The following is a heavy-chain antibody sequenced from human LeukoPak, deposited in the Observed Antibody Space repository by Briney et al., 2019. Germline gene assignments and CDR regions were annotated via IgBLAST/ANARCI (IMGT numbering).Heavy chain of an antibody. CDR2: IGSGGGPT. CDR1: GFTFTNNA. V-gene: IGHV3-23*01. J-gene: IGHJ4*02. D-gene: IGHD5-18*01. Sequence: GGSLRLSCAASGFTFTNNAMSWVRQAPGKGLEWVSAIGSGGGPTYYADSVQGRFTISRDNSKNTLYLQMNSLRADDAAVYFCAKNTGYSWHHFSDSWGQGTLVTVSS. CDR3: AKNTGYSWHHFSDS.